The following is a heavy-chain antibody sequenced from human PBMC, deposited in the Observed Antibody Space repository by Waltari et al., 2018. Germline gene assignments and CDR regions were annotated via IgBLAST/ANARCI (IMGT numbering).Heavy chain of an antibody. CDR1: GFTFSSYA. CDR3: AKDTNWNYAMG. J-gene: IGHJ4*02. V-gene: IGHV3-23*03. D-gene: IGHD1-7*01. Sequence: EVQLLESGGGLVQPGGSLRLSCAASGFTFSSYAMSWVRQAPGKGLEWVSVIYSGGSTYYADSVKGRFTISRDNSKNTLYLQMNSLRAEDTAVYYCAKDTNWNYAMGWGQGTLVIVSS. CDR2: IYSGGST.